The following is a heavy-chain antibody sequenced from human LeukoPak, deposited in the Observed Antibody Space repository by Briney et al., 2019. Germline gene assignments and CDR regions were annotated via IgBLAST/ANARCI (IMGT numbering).Heavy chain of an antibody. CDR2: INHSGST. V-gene: IGHV4-34*01. CDR1: GGSFSGYY. CDR3: ARGRYGMDG. Sequence: SETLSLTCAVYGGSFSGYYWSWIRQPPGKGLEWIGEINHSGSTNYNPSLKSRVTISVDTSKTQFSLKLSSVTAGDTAVYYCARGRYGMDGWGKGTTVPVSS. J-gene: IGHJ6*04.